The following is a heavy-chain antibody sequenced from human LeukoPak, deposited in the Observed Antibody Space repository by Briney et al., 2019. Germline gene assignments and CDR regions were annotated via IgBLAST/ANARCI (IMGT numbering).Heavy chain of an antibody. CDR3: ARDGRDWIQPKGYYYYGMDV. J-gene: IGHJ6*02. CDR1: VGTFSSYA. CDR2: IIPILGIA. Sequence: EASVKVSCKASVGTFSSYAISWVRQAPGQGLEWMGRIIPILGIANYAQKFQGRVTITADKSTSTAYMELSSLRSEDTAVYYCARDGRDWIQPKGYYYYGMDVWGQGTTVTVSS. D-gene: IGHD5-18*01. V-gene: IGHV1-69*04.